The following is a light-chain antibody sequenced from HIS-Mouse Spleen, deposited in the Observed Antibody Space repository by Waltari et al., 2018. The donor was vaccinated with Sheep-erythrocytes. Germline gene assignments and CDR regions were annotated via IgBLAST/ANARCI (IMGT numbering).Light chain of an antibody. CDR1: SSDVGSYNL. V-gene: IGLV2-23*01. Sequence: QSALTQPASVSGSPGQSITISCTGTSSDVGSYNLVSWYQQHPGKAPKLMIYEGSKRPSVVSNVFAGSKSGNTASLTISGLQAEDEADYYCCSYAGSSTYVVFGGGTKLTVL. J-gene: IGLJ2*01. CDR2: EGS. CDR3: CSYAGSSTYVV.